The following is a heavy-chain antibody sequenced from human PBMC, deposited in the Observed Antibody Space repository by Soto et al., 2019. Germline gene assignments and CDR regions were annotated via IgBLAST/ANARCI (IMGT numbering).Heavy chain of an antibody. V-gene: IGHV4-59*01. CDR3: ARGMTTVTTFDY. D-gene: IGHD4-17*01. Sequence: PSETLSLTCTVSGGSISSYYWSWIRQPPGKGLEWIGYIYNSGSTNYNPSLKGRVTISVDTSKNQFSLKLTSVTAADTAVYYCARGMTTVTTFDYWGQGTLVTVSS. J-gene: IGHJ4*02. CDR2: IYNSGST. CDR1: GGSISSYY.